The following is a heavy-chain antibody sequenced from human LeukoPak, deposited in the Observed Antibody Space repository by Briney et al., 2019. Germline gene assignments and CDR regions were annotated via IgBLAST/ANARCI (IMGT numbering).Heavy chain of an antibody. CDR2: TRNKAHSYTT. D-gene: IGHD6-19*01. J-gene: IGHJ4*02. CDR3: ARGSTGWPGKRGDY. Sequence: PGGSLRLSCEVSGFILSTYWMSWVRQAPGKGLEWVGRTRNKAHSYTTEYAASVKGRFTISRDDSKSSLYLQMNSLKTEDTAVYYCARGSTGWPGKRGDYWGQGTLVTVSS. CDR1: GFILSTYW. V-gene: IGHV3-72*01.